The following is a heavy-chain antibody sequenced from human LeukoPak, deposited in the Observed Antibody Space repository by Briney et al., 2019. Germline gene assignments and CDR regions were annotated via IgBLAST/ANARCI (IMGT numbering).Heavy chain of an antibody. CDR2: IRYDGSYK. V-gene: IGHV3-30*02. CDR3: AQDYYDTSGPLN. D-gene: IGHD3-22*01. Sequence: GGSLRLSCAASGFTFSSYGMHWVRQAPGKGLEWVTFIRYDGSYKHYADSVKGRFTISRDNSKNTLFLHMNSLRLEDTAVYYCAQDYYDTSGPLNWGQGTLVTVSS. J-gene: IGHJ4*02. CDR1: GFTFSSYG.